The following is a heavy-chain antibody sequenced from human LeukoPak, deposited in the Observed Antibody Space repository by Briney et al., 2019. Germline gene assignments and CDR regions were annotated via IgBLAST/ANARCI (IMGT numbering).Heavy chain of an antibody. Sequence: GGSLKLSCAASGFSFSDSAMHWVRQASGKGPEWVGRIRTKANTYATAYAASVKGRFTISRDDSRNTAYLQMSSLRSEDTAVYYCARVNDYGDYVGFDYWGQGTLVTVSS. CDR3: ARVNDYGDYVGFDY. CDR2: IRTKANTYAT. D-gene: IGHD4-17*01. CDR1: GFSFSDSA. J-gene: IGHJ4*02. V-gene: IGHV3-73*01.